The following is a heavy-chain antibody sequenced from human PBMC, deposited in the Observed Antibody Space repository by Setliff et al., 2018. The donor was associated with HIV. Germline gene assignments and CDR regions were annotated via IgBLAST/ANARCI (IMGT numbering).Heavy chain of an antibody. CDR3: ARGRLRSRRRWFDS. V-gene: IGHV4-39*07. D-gene: IGHD4-17*01. CDR1: GGSISSGPYF. Sequence: SETLSLTCTVSGGSISSGPYFWGWRRQPPGKGLEWIGNIYYDGSTYYNPSLKSRVTISVDASKNQFSLRLSSVTAADTAVYYCARGRLRSRRRWFDSWGQGTLVTVSS. CDR2: IYYDGST. J-gene: IGHJ5*01.